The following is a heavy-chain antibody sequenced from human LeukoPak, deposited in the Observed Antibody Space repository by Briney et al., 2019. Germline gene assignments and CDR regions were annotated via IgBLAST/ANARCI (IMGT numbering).Heavy chain of an antibody. V-gene: IGHV3-64*01. CDR3: AIPAPYDSSVSFDY. D-gene: IGHD3-22*01. Sequence: QPGGSLRLSRAASGFTFSSYAMHWVRQAPGKGLEYVSAISSNGGSTYYANSVKGRFTISRDNSKNTLYLQMGSLRAEDMAVYYCAIPAPYDSSVSFDYWGQGTLVTVSS. CDR2: ISSNGGST. CDR1: GFTFSSYA. J-gene: IGHJ4*02.